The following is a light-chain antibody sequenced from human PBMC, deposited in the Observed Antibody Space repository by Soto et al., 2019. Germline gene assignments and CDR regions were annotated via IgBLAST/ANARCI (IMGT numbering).Light chain of an antibody. CDR2: GAS. Sequence: EVVMTQSPATLSVSPGERVTFSCRASQSVTTNLAWYQHKPGQSPRLLISGASTGASGIPPRFSGSGSGTEFTLTIDRLQSADFAVYYCQQYGSSGTFGQGTKVDIK. CDR3: QQYGSSGT. J-gene: IGKJ1*01. V-gene: IGKV3-15*01. CDR1: QSVTTN.